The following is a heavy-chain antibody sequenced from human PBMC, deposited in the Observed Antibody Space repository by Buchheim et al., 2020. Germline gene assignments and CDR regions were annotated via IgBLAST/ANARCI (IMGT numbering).Heavy chain of an antibody. CDR1: AFTFSSYS. CDR3: AREGEYDFWSGYNYYFDY. J-gene: IGHJ4*02. V-gene: IGHV3-48*02. Sequence: EVQLVESGGGLVQPGGSLRLSCAASAFTFSSYSMNWVRQAPGKGLEWVSYISSSSSTIYYADSVTGRFTISRATAKTSLYLQMNSLRDEDTAVYYCAREGEYDFWSGYNYYFDYWGQGTL. D-gene: IGHD3-3*01. CDR2: ISSSSSTI.